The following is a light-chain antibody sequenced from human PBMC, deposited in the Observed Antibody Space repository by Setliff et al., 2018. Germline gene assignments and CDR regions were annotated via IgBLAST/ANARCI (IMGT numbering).Light chain of an antibody. V-gene: IGKV3-15*01. CDR1: QSVIKY. CDR3: HQYYNWPRT. Sequence: TQSPATLSLSPGERATLSCRASQSVIKYLAWYQQKPGQAPRLLIYDASNRATGIPARFSGSGSGTEFSLTISSLQSEDFVVYYCHQYYNWPRTFGQGTKVDIK. J-gene: IGKJ1*01. CDR2: DAS.